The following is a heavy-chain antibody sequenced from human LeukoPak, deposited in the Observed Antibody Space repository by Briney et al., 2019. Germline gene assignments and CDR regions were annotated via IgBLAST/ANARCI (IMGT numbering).Heavy chain of an antibody. CDR2: IYHSGST. D-gene: IGHD6-13*01. CDR3: ARGSSSSSVGVA. V-gene: IGHV4-38-2*02. CDR1: GGSISSGYY. J-gene: IGHJ4*02. Sequence: PSETLSLTCTASGGSISSGYYWGWIRQPPGKGLEWIGSIYHSGSTYYNPSLKSRVTISVDTSKNQFSLKLSSVTAADTAVYYCARGSSSSSVGVAWGQGTLVTVSS.